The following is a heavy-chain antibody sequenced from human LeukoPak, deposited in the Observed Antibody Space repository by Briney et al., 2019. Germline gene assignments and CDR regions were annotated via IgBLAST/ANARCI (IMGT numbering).Heavy chain of an antibody. CDR1: GFIFSNYN. CDR3: ARALGYSYGYAVDY. CDR2: ISSSSGTI. D-gene: IGHD5-18*01. Sequence: GGSLRLSCAASGFIFSNYNMNWVRQTPGKGLEWLSYISSSSGTIYYADSVKGRFTISGDNAKNSLYLQMNSLRAEDTAVYYCARALGYSYGYAVDYWGQGTPVTVSS. J-gene: IGHJ4*02. V-gene: IGHV3-48*01.